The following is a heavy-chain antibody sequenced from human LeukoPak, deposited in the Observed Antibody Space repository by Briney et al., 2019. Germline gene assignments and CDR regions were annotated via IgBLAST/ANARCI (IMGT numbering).Heavy chain of an antibody. V-gene: IGHV5-51*01. CDR3: ARFLSRWLSPFDY. CDR2: IYPGDSDT. D-gene: IGHD6-19*01. J-gene: IGHJ4*02. Sequence: GESLKISCKSSGYSFASYWIAWVRQMPGKRLEWMGVIYPGDSDTRYSPSFQGQVTISADKSISTAYLQWSSLKASDTAIYYCARFLSRWLSPFDYWGQGTLVTVSS. CDR1: GYSFASYW.